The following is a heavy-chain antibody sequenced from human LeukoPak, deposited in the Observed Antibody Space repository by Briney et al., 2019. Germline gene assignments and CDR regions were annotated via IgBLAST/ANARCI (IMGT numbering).Heavy chain of an antibody. J-gene: IGHJ4*02. CDR2: IWYDGSNK. D-gene: IGHD1-1*01. CDR1: GFTFSSYG. Sequence: GGSLRLSCAASGFTFSSYGMHWVRQAPGKGLEWVGVIWYDGSNKYYADSVKGRFTISRDNSKNTLYLQMNSLRAEDTAVYYCARDWNDDYFDYWGQGTLVTVSS. CDR3: ARDWNDDYFDY. V-gene: IGHV3-33*01.